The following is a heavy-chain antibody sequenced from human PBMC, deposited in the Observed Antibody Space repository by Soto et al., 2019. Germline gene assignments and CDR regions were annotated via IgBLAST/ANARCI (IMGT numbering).Heavy chain of an antibody. V-gene: IGHV1-3*01. CDR3: ARGAAAGIRYFQH. J-gene: IGHJ1*01. CDR2: INAGNGNT. D-gene: IGHD6-13*01. CDR1: GYTFTSYA. Sequence: QVQLVQSGAEVKKPGASVKVSCKASGYTFTSYAMHWVRQAPGQRLEWMGWINAGNGNTKYSQKFQGRVTITRDTSASIAYMELSSLRSEDTAVYYCARGAAAGIRYFQHWGQGTLVTVSS.